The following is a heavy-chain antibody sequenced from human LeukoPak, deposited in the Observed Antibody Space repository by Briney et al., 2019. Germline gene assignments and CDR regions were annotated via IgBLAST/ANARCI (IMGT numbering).Heavy chain of an antibody. CDR2: IYVSGTT. CDR1: GGSVSSYY. D-gene: IGHD5-24*01. Sequence: TTETLSLTCTISGGSVSSYYWSWVRQPAGKGLEWIGRIYVSGTTKYNPSLKSRVTMSVDTSKRQFSLKLSSVTAADTAIYYCATADGYTSAWGQGTLFTVSS. CDR3: ATADGYTSA. V-gene: IGHV4-4*07. J-gene: IGHJ5*02.